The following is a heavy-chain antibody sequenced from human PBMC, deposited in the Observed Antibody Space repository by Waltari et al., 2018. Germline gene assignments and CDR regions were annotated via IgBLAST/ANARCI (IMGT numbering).Heavy chain of an antibody. V-gene: IGHV1-3*03. J-gene: IGHJ1*01. CDR2: INAGNGNT. D-gene: IGHD2-21*02. CDR3: AIGLLPTGYEYFQH. Sequence: QVQLVQSGAEVKKPGASVKVSCKASGYTFTSYAMHWVRQAPGQRLEWMGWINAGNGNTKYSQEFKGRVTITRDTSASTAYMELSSLRPEDMAVYYCAIGLLPTGYEYFQHWGQGTLVIVSS. CDR1: GYTFTSYA.